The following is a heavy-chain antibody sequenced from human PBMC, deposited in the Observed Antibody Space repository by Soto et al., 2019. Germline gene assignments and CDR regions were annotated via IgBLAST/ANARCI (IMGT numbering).Heavy chain of an antibody. J-gene: IGHJ5*02. D-gene: IGHD3-3*01. CDR2: VYYSGST. Sequence: SETLSLTCTVSGGSVSSSSYYWGWVRQPPGKGLEWIGSVYYSGSTYYNQSLESRVTISVDKSKNQFSLKLMSLSAADTAVYYCARLDYDFWSGSIDPWGQGTLVTVSS. CDR3: ARLDYDFWSGSIDP. V-gene: IGHV4-39*01. CDR1: GGSVSSSSYY.